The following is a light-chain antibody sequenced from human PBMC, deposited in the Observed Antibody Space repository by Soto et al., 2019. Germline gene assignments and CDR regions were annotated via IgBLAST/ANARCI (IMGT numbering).Light chain of an antibody. J-gene: IGLJ1*01. CDR3: QVWESGRGV. V-gene: IGLV3-21*02. CDR2: DDS. CDR1: NIGGKS. Sequence: SYELTQPPSVSVAPGQTARITCGGNNIGGKSVHWYQQKPGQAPVLGVYDDSDRPSGIPERFSGSNSVNTATLTISRVAAGDEADYYCQVWESGRGVFGTGTKVTVL.